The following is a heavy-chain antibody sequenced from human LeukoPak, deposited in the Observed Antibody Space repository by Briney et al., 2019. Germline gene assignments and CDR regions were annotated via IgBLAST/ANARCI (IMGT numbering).Heavy chain of an antibody. CDR3: AKGSGSGMITFGGIYY. D-gene: IGHD3-16*01. J-gene: IGHJ4*02. CDR1: GFTISSYG. CDR2: IRYDGSNK. V-gene: IGHV3-30*02. Sequence: SGGSLRLYCAACGFTISSYGRDWVRHAPGKGLEWVAFIRYDGSNKYYADSVKGRFTISRDNSKNTLYLQMNSPRAEDTAVYYCAKGSGSGMITFGGIYYWGKGTLVTVSS.